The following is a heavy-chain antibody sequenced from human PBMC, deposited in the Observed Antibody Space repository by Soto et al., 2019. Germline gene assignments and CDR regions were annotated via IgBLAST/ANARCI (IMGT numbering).Heavy chain of an antibody. V-gene: IGHV3-23*01. D-gene: IGHD3-10*01. CDR3: AKCVRSIFGSGSPRAAFDI. CDR1: GFTFSSYA. J-gene: IGHJ3*02. CDR2: ISGSGGST. Sequence: PGGFLRLSCAASGFTFSSYAMSWVRQAPGKGLEWVSAISGSGGSTYYAGSVKGRFTISRDNSKNTLYLQMNGLRAEDTAVYYCAKCVRSIFGSGSPRAAFDIWGQGTMVTVSS.